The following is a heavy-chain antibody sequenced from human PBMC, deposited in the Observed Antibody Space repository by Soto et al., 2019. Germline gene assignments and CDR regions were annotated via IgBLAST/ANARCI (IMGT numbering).Heavy chain of an antibody. D-gene: IGHD3-16*02. J-gene: IGHJ5*02. Sequence: QVQLVQSGAEVKKPGSSVKVSCKASGGTFSSYAISWVRQAPGQGLEWMGGIIPIFGTANYAQKFQGRVTITADESTSTADMELSSLRSDETAVYYCARLDPPRRYEDNWFDPWGQGTLVTVSS. CDR2: IIPIFGTA. V-gene: IGHV1-69*01. CDR3: ARLDPPRRYEDNWFDP. CDR1: GGTFSSYA.